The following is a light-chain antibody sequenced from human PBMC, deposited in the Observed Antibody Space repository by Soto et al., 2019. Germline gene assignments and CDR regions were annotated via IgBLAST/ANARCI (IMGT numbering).Light chain of an antibody. CDR1: QSISSW. V-gene: IGKV1-5*03. CDR3: QQYNDTWT. CDR2: KAS. Sequence: DIQMTQSPSTLSASVGDRVTITCRASQSISSWLAWYQQKPGQAPKRLIYKASTLQSGVPSRFSGSGSGTEFTLAISSLQPDDSATYYCQQYNDTWTFGQGTKVEIK. J-gene: IGKJ1*01.